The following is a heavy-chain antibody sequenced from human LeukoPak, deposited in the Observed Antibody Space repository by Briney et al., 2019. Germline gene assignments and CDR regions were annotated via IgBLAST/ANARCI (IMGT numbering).Heavy chain of an antibody. CDR1: GFSLSTSGVG. V-gene: IGHV2-5*02. CDR3: AHSIWSYEGRGGGWFDP. J-gene: IGHJ5*02. Sequence: SGPTLVKPTQTLTLTCTFSGFSLSTSGVGVGWIRQPPGKALEWLALIYWDDDKRYSPSLKSRLTITKDTSKNQVVLTMTNMDPVDTATYYCAHSIWSYEGRGGGWFDPWGQGTLVTVSS. D-gene: IGHD1-26*01. CDR2: IYWDDDK.